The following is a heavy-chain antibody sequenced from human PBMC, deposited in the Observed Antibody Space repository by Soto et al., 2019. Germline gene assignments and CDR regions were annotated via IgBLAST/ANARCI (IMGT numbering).Heavy chain of an antibody. CDR2: IYYSGST. Sequence: PSETLSLTCTVSGGSISSSSYYWGWIRQPPGKGLEWIGSIYYSGSTYYNPSLKSRVTISVDTSKNQFSLKLSSVTAADTAVYYCARHHPGIAVAGLTDYWGQGTLVTVSS. J-gene: IGHJ4*02. D-gene: IGHD6-19*01. CDR1: GGSISSSSYY. V-gene: IGHV4-39*01. CDR3: ARHHPGIAVAGLTDY.